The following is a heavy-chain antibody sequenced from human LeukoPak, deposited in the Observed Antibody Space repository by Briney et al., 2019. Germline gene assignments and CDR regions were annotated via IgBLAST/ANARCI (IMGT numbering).Heavy chain of an antibody. Sequence: PSETLSLTCTVSGGSISSSSYYWGWIRQPPWKELEWIGSIYYSGSTYYNPSLKSRVTISVDTSKNQFSLKLSSVTAADTAVYYCASHFHPIAVAGKGWFDPWGQGTLVTVSS. CDR1: GGSISSSSYY. CDR3: ASHFHPIAVAGKGWFDP. CDR2: IYYSGST. D-gene: IGHD6-19*01. J-gene: IGHJ5*02. V-gene: IGHV4-39*01.